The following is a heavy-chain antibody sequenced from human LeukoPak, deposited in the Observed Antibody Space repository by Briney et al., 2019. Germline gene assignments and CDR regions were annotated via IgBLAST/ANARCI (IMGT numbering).Heavy chain of an antibody. J-gene: IGHJ4*02. D-gene: IGHD3-22*01. Sequence: ASVKVSCKASGGTFSSYAISWVRQAPGQGLEWMGGIIPIFGTANYAQKFQGRVTIIADESTSTAYMELSSLRSEDTAVYYCARDSVPSSGYSYWGQGTLVTVSS. V-gene: IGHV1-69*13. CDR2: IIPIFGTA. CDR3: ARDSVPSSGYSY. CDR1: GGTFSSYA.